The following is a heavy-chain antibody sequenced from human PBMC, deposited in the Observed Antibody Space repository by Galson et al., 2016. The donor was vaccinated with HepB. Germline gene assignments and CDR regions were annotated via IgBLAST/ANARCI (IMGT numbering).Heavy chain of an antibody. CDR2: ISNTANTI. CDR1: GFTFRSYG. CDR3: TRGGSDVKAFDL. D-gene: IGHD3-10*01. V-gene: IGHV3-48*01. Sequence: SLRLSCAASGFTFRSYGFNWVRQAPGKGLEWVSYISNTANTIYDADAVKGRFTISSDNAQGSLFLQMNSLKTEETAVYYCTRGGSDVKAFDLWGQGTMVSVSS. J-gene: IGHJ3*01.